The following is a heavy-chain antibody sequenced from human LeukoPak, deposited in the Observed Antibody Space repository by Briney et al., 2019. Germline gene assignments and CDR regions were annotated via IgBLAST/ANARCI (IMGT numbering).Heavy chain of an antibody. CDR2: INPNSGGT. CDR3: ARESQVFWPKETNWFDP. D-gene: IGHD3-3*01. V-gene: IGHV1-2*04. CDR1: GYTFTGYY. J-gene: IGHJ5*02. Sequence: ASVKVSCKASGYTFTGYYMHWVRQAPGQGLEWMGWINPNSGGTNYAQKFQGWVTMTRDTSISTAYMELSRLKSDDTAIYYCARESQVFWPKETNWFDPWGHGTLVTVAS.